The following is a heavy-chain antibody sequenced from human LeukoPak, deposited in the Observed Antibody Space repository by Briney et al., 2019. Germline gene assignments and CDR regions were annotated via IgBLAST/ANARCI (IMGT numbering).Heavy chain of an antibody. V-gene: IGHV3-7*01. CDR3: ARGYFSSSGRGMDV. Sequence: GGSLRLSCAASGFTFSSYAMSWVRQAPGKGLEWVANIKQDGSEKYYVDSLKGRFTISRDNAKNSLYLQMNSLRAEDTAVYYCARGYFSSSGRGMDVWGQGTTVTVSS. CDR1: GFTFSSYA. D-gene: IGHD6-13*01. J-gene: IGHJ6*02. CDR2: IKQDGSEK.